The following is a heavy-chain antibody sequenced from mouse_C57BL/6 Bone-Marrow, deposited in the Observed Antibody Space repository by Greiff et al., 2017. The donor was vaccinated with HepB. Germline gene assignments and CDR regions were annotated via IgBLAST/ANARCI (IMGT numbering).Heavy chain of an antibody. CDR1: GYTFTSYW. D-gene: IGHD1-1*01. J-gene: IGHJ2*01. CDR3: ARSEGSSHYFDY. V-gene: IGHV1-69*01. CDR2: IDPSDSYT. Sequence: QVQLKQPGAELVMPGASVKLSCKASGYTFTSYWMHWVKQRPGQGLEWIGEIDPSDSYTNYNQKFKGKSTLTVDKSSSTAYMQLSSLTSEDSAVYYCARSEGSSHYFDYWGQGTTLTVSS.